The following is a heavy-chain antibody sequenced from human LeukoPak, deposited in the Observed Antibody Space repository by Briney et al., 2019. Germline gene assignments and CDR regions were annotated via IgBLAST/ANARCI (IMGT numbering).Heavy chain of an antibody. CDR3: ARRYRYWVWFDP. CDR1: GGSFSGYY. CDR2: INHSGST. Sequence: SETLSLTCAVYGGSFSGYYWSWIRQPPGKGLEWIGEINHSGSTNYNPSLKSRVTISVDTSKNQFSLKLSSVTAADTAVYYCARRYRYWVWFDPWGQGNPGHRLL. V-gene: IGHV4-34*01. D-gene: IGHD2-15*01. J-gene: IGHJ5*02.